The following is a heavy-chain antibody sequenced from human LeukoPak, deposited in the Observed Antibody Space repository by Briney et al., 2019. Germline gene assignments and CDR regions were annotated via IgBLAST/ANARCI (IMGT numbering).Heavy chain of an antibody. CDR1: GFIFSNYA. V-gene: IGHV3-30*04. D-gene: IGHD4-17*01. J-gene: IGHJ6*02. CDR3: ARDMRGDYGDYSSSDYYYGMDV. CDR2: TAYDGSNE. Sequence: GGSLRLSCAVSGFIFSNYAIHWVRQAPGKGLEWVAVTAYDGSNEYYADSVKGRFTISRDNSKNTLNLQMNSLRAEDTAVYYCARDMRGDYGDYSSSDYYYGMDVWGRGTTVTVSS.